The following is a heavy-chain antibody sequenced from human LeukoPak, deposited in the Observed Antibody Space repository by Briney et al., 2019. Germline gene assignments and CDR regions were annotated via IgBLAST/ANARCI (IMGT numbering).Heavy chain of an antibody. CDR3: ARDYSAVAADY. CDR2: IKQDGSEK. CDR1: GFTFRIYW. D-gene: IGHD6-19*01. J-gene: IGHJ4*02. Sequence: GGSLRLSCAASGFTFRIYWMSWVRQAPGKGLEWVANIKQDGSEKYYVDSVKGRFTISRDNAKNSLYLQMNSLRAEDTAVYYCARDYSAVAADYWGQGTLVTVSS. V-gene: IGHV3-7*01.